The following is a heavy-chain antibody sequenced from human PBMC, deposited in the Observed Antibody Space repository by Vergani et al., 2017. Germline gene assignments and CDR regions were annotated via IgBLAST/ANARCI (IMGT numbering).Heavy chain of an antibody. CDR3: ARANYGDYGAGYFDY. V-gene: IGHV4-59*01. CDR1: GGSISSYY. CDR2: IYYSGST. D-gene: IGHD4-17*01. J-gene: IGHJ4*02. Sequence: QVQLQESGPGLVKPSETLSLTCTVSGGSISSYYWSWIRQPPGKGLEWIGYIYYSGSTNYNPSLKSRVTISVDTSKHQFSLKLSSVTAADTAVSYCARANYGDYGAGYFDYWGQGTLVTVSS.